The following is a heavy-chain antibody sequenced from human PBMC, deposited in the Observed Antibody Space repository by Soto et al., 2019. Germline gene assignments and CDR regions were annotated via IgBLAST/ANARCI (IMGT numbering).Heavy chain of an antibody. J-gene: IGHJ4*02. V-gene: IGHV4-4*09. Sequence: PSETLSLTCSVSGGSMDGYYWSWIRQPPGQGLEWLGYIYFSGSTRYNPSLKSRLTISLXXXKXXSXXRLXSLXAAXTAVYYCARSVATPGTNIDFWGQGTLVTVSS. CDR3: ARSVATPGTNIDF. CDR2: IYFSGST. D-gene: IGHD6-13*01. CDR1: GGSMDGYY.